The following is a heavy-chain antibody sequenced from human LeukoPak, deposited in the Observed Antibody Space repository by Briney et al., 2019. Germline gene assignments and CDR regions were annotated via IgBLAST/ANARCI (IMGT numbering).Heavy chain of an antibody. CDR2: IYYSGST. CDR1: GGSVSSYY. Sequence: SETLSLTCTVSGGSVSSYYWSWIRQPPGKGLEWIAYIYYSGSTRYNPSLKSRVTISLDRSKNQFSLKLRSVTAADTAVYYCARLQVHCGGDCYTRWFDPWGQGTLVTVSS. J-gene: IGHJ5*02. D-gene: IGHD2-21*02. V-gene: IGHV4-59*02. CDR3: ARLQVHCGGDCYTRWFDP.